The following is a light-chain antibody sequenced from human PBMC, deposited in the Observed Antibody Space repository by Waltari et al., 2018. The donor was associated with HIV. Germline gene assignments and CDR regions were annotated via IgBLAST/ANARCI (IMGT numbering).Light chain of an antibody. CDR2: GNT. Sequence: QSALTQPASVSGSPGQSTTISCTGTSYDIGIYLFISWYQKHPDKAPQLIIYGNTQRPSGVSYRFSGSKSDNTASLTISGLQAEDEADYYCSSFATSDTLLFGGGTKLTVL. V-gene: IGLV2-14*01. CDR3: SSFATSDTLL. J-gene: IGLJ2*01. CDR1: SYDIGIYLF.